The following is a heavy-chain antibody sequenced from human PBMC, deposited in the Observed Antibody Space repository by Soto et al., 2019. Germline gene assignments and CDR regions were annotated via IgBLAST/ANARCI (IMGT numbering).Heavy chain of an antibody. CDR3: ARNRYDFWGGYPRNYFDY. CDR1: GYSFTSYW. J-gene: IGHJ4*02. Sequence: PGESLKISCKGSGYSFTSYWISWVRQMPGKGLEWMGRIDPSDSYTNYSPSFQGHVTISADKSISTAYLQWSSLKASDTAMYYCARNRYDFWGGYPRNYFDYWGQGTLVTVSS. V-gene: IGHV5-10-1*01. D-gene: IGHD3-3*01. CDR2: IDPSDSYT.